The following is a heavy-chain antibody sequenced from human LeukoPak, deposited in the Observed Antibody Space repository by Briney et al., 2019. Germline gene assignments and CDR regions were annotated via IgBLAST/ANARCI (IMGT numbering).Heavy chain of an antibody. Sequence: GGSLRLSCVASGFTFGSFEMNWVRQAPRKGLEWLSYISSSGSNKYYADSVKGRFTISRDNAKNSLYLQMNSLRDENTAVYYCARDCDDILTGYFPFYYYYYGMDVWGQGTTVTVSS. J-gene: IGHJ6*02. CDR3: ARDCDDILTGYFPFYYYYYGMDV. D-gene: IGHD3-9*01. V-gene: IGHV3-48*03. CDR1: GFTFGSFE. CDR2: ISSSGSNK.